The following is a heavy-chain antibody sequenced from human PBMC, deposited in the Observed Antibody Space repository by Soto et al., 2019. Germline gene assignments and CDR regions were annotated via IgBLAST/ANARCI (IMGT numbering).Heavy chain of an antibody. CDR3: ARAYYNILSGYNIDY. D-gene: IGHD3-9*01. J-gene: IGHJ4*02. CDR1: GGSISGYY. CDR2: IYYSGNT. Sequence: QVQLQESGPGLVKPSETLSLTCTVSGGSISGYYWSWIRQPPGKGLEWIGYIYYSGNTNYNPSLKSRVTISADTSKNQFSLKLSSVTAADTAVYYCARAYYNILSGYNIDYWGQGTLVTVAS. V-gene: IGHV4-59*01.